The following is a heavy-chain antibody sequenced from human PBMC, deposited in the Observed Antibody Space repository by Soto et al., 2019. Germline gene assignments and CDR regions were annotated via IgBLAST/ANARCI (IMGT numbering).Heavy chain of an antibody. CDR3: AKAGAVAGTSGYYYGMDV. V-gene: IGHV3-9*01. J-gene: IGHJ6*02. CDR2: ISWNSGTI. CDR1: GFTFDDYA. D-gene: IGHD6-19*01. Sequence: LRLSCAASGFTFDDYAMHWVRQAPGKGLEWVSGISWNSGTIGYADSVKGRLTISRDNAKNSLYPQMNSLRVEDTALYYCAKAGAVAGTSGYYYGMDVWGQGTTVTVSS.